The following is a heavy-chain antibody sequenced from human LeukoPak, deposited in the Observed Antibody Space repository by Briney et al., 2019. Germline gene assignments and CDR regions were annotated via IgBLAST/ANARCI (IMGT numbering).Heavy chain of an antibody. CDR3: ARDSDALRFLEWLSPDY. Sequence: GRSLRLSCAASGFTFSSYGMHWVRQAPGKRLEWVAVISYDGSNKYYADSVKGRFTISRDNSKNTLYLQMNSLRAEDTAVYYCARDSDALRFLEWLSPDYWGQGTLVTVSS. V-gene: IGHV3-30*03. D-gene: IGHD3-3*01. J-gene: IGHJ4*02. CDR2: ISYDGSNK. CDR1: GFTFSSYG.